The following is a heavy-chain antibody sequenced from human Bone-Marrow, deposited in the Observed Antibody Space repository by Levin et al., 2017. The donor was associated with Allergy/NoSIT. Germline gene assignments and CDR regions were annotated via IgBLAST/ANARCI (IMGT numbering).Heavy chain of an antibody. V-gene: IGHV3-11*01. D-gene: IGHD3-22*01. CDR2: ISSGGLTT. Sequence: GESLKISCAASGFNFNDYYMSWIRQAPGTGLEWLATISSGGLTTYYRDSVRGRFTITRDNDQMSLYLEMNRLRVDDTAVYYCAATTFHFDTRGPKPDGFEMWCQGTMVTVSS. CDR3: AATTFHFDTRGPKPDGFEM. J-gene: IGHJ3*02. CDR1: GFNFNDYY.